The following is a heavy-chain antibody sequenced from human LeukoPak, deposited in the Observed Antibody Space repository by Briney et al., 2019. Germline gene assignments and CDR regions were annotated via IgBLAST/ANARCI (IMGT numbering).Heavy chain of an antibody. J-gene: IGHJ4*02. CDR3: ARDRSLGYAGSFFDY. CDR2: IYTSGST. CDR1: GGSISSYY. V-gene: IGHV4-4*07. Sequence: SETLSLTCTVSGGSISSYYWSWIRQPAGKGLEWIGRIYTSGSTNYNPSLKSRVTMSVDTSKNQFSLKLSSGTAADTAVYYCARDRSLGYAGSFFDYWGQGTLVTVSP. D-gene: IGHD2-2*01.